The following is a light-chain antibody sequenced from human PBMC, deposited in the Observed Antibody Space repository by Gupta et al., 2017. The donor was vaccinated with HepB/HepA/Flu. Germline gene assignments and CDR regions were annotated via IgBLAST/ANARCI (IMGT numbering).Light chain of an antibody. Sequence: QVVLTQSPSASASSGASAKLICTLSSRHSTYTIALHQQQPEKGPRYLMKLNSDGSRTKGVGIPDRFSGSSSAAELYLTSAGLRSEDEADYYCQTWGTGFQVFGGGTKLTVL. V-gene: IGLV4-69*01. CDR1: SRHSTYT. J-gene: IGLJ3*02. CDR3: QTWGTGFQV. CDR2: LNSDGSR.